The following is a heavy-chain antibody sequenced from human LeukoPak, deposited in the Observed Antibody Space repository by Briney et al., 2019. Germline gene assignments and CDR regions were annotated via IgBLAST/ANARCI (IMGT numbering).Heavy chain of an antibody. D-gene: IGHD1-26*01. CDR1: DDSISVYY. J-gene: IGHJ4*02. CDR3: ARGGAGVRFFDY. V-gene: IGHV4-4*07. CDR2: VYTSGTT. Sequence: SETLSLTCTVSDDSISVYYWHWIRQPAGKGLEWIGRVYTSGTTSYNPSLKSRVSISVDTSKNQFSLKLSSVTAADTAVYYCARGGAGVRFFDYWGQGTLVTVSS.